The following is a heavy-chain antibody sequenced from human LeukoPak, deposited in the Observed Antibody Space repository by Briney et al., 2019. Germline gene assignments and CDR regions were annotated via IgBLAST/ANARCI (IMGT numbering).Heavy chain of an antibody. Sequence: PSETLSLTCTVSGGSISSSSYYWGWIRQPPGKGLEWIGSIYYSGSTYYNPSLKSRVTISVDTSKNQFSLKLSSVTAADTAVYYCASSPAAAPPYYYYGMDVWGQGTTVTVSS. CDR3: ASSPAAAPPYYYYGMDV. CDR2: IYYSGST. CDR1: GGSISSSSYY. V-gene: IGHV4-39*07. J-gene: IGHJ6*02. D-gene: IGHD6-13*01.